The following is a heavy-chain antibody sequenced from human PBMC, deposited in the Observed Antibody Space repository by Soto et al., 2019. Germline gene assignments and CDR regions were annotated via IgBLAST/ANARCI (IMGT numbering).Heavy chain of an antibody. V-gene: IGHV1-2*02. J-gene: IGHJ6*02. Sequence: GASVKVSCKASGYTFTGYYMHWVRQAPGQGLEWMGWINPNSGGTNYAQKFQGRVTMTRDTSISTAYMELSRLRSDDTAVYYCASAATTEHYYYYYRMDVWGQGTTVTVSS. CDR3: ASAATTEHYYYYYRMDV. CDR2: INPNSGGT. D-gene: IGHD5-12*01. CDR1: GYTFTGYY.